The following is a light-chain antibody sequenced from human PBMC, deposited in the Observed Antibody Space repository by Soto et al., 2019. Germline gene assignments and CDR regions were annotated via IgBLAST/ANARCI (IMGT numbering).Light chain of an antibody. V-gene: IGKV3-20*01. CDR2: GAS. CDR1: QSVSSSY. Sequence: ELALTQSPVTLSLSSGEQATLSCRASQSVSSSYLAWYQQKPGQAPRLLIYGASSRATGIPDRFSGSGSGTDFTLTIIRLEPEDFAVYYCQQYGSSPSTFGQGTRLEIK. J-gene: IGKJ5*01. CDR3: QQYGSSPST.